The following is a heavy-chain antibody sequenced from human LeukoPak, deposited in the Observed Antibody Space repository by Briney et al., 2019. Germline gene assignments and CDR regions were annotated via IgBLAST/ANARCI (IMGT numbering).Heavy chain of an antibody. Sequence: SETLSLTCTVSGGSISSSNYYWNWIRQPPGKGLEWIGEINHSGSTNYNPSLKSRVTISVDTSKNQFSLKLSSVTAADTAVYYCARGLYYYGSGSYYPPPEYLDYWGQGTLVTVSS. V-gene: IGHV4-39*07. CDR2: INHSGST. CDR1: GGSISSSNYY. D-gene: IGHD3-10*01. CDR3: ARGLYYYGSGSYYPPPEYLDY. J-gene: IGHJ4*02.